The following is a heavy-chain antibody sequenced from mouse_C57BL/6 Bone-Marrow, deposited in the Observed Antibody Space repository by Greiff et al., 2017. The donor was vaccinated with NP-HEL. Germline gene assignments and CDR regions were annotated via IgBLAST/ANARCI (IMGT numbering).Heavy chain of an antibody. CDR2: ICRDGST. D-gene: IGHD2-3*01. J-gene: IGHJ2*01. V-gene: IGHV2-5*01. CDR3: AKNRGEGYLGYYFDY. Sequence: QVQLQQSGPGLVQPSQSLSITCTVSGFSLTSYGVHWVRQSPGTGLEWLGVICRDGSTDYNAAFMSRLSITKDNSNSQVFVKMNSLQADDTAIYYCAKNRGEGYLGYYFDYWGQGTTLTVSS. CDR1: GFSLTSYG.